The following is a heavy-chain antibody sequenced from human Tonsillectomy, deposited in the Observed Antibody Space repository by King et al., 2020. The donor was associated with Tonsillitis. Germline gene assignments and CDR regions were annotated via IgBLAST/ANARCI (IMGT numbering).Heavy chain of an antibody. J-gene: IGHJ5*02. D-gene: IGHD3-16*01. CDR3: ARTHTWRWGLNWFDP. V-gene: IGHV4-59*08. CDR1: GGSISSYY. Sequence: VQLQESGPGLVKPSETLSLTCTVSGGSISSYYWSWIRQPPGKGLEWIGYIYYSGSTNYNPSLKSRVAISVDTSKNQFSLKLSSVTAADTAVYYCARTHTWRWGLNWFDPWGQGTLVTVSS. CDR2: IYYSGST.